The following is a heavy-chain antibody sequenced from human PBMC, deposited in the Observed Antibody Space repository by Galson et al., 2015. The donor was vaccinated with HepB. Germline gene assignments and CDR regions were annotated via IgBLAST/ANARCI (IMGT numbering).Heavy chain of an antibody. CDR3: VKGPSSRWYSGDV. CDR1: GFTFSSYA. Sequence: SLRLSCAASGFTFSSYAMHWVRQTPGKGLGYVSAVNSDGGSTYYADSVKGRFTISRDNSKNTLYLQMSSLRTEDTAVYYCVKGPSSRWYSGDVWGQGTTVTVSS. D-gene: IGHD6-13*01. J-gene: IGHJ6*02. CDR2: VNSDGGST. V-gene: IGHV3-64D*06.